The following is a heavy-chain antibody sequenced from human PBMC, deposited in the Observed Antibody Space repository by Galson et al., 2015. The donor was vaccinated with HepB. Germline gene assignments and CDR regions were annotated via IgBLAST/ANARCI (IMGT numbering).Heavy chain of an antibody. J-gene: IGHJ4*02. Sequence: SLRLSCAASGFTFSSYAMSWVRQAPGKGLEWVSAISGSGGSTYYADSVKGRFTISRDNSKDTLFLQVNSLRPEDTAVYYCASQAGRGPLPGADKNFDYWGQGTLVTVSS. CDR3: ASQAGRGPLPGADKNFDY. CDR1: GFTFSSYA. V-gene: IGHV3-23*01. CDR2: ISGSGGST. D-gene: IGHD2-2*01.